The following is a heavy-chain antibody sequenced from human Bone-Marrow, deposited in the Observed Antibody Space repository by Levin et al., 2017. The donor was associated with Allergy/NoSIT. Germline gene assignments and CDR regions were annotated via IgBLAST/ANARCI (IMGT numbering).Heavy chain of an antibody. D-gene: IGHD1-1*01. CDR1: GGSISSSGNY. Sequence: LRLSCTVSGGSISSSGNYWTWIRQYPGKGLEWIGNKYSSGSINYNPSLKSRLVISLDTSKNQFSLQLSSVTAADPALYYCARGRGVIGTTLDSWGQGILVTVS. CDR2: KYSSGSI. V-gene: IGHV4-31*03. CDR3: ARGRGVIGTTLDS. J-gene: IGHJ4*02.